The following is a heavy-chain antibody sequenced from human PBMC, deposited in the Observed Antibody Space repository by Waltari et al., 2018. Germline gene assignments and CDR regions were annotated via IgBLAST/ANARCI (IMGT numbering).Heavy chain of an antibody. J-gene: IGHJ4*02. Sequence: QVQLVESGAEVKKPGASVKVSCKASGYSFPSYDINWVRQATGQGLEWMGWMNPYSGNTGYAQKFQGRLTISRNTSISTAYMELSSLRSEDTAVYYCARGEHGSGYYFDYWGQGTLVTVSS. CDR2: MNPYSGNT. V-gene: IGHV1-8*03. D-gene: IGHD1-26*01. CDR1: GYSFPSYD. CDR3: ARGEHGSGYYFDY.